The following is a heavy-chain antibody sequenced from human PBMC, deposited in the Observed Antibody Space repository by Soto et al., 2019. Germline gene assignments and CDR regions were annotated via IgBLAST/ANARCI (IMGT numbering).Heavy chain of an antibody. D-gene: IGHD2-21*02. CDR1: GFTVSSNY. V-gene: IGHV3-30-3*01. J-gene: IGHJ4*02. Sequence: LRLSCAASGFTVSSNYMSWVRQAPGKGLEWVAVISYDGSNKYYADSVKGRFTISRDNSKNTLYLQMNSLRAEDTAVYYCARDPVAYCGGDCRTFDYWGQGTLVTVSS. CDR3: ARDPVAYCGGDCRTFDY. CDR2: ISYDGSNK.